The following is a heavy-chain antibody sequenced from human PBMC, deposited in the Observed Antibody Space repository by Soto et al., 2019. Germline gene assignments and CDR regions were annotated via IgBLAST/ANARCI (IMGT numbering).Heavy chain of an antibody. CDR1: GGSISSGGYS. Sequence: SETLSLTCAVSGGSISSGGYSWSWIRQPPGKGLEWIGYIYHSGSTYYNPSLKSRVTISVDRSKNQFSLKLSSVTAADTAVYYCARDLYYDSSGYYGMDVWGQGTTVTVSS. J-gene: IGHJ6*02. CDR3: ARDLYYDSSGYYGMDV. CDR2: IYHSGST. V-gene: IGHV4-30-2*01. D-gene: IGHD3-22*01.